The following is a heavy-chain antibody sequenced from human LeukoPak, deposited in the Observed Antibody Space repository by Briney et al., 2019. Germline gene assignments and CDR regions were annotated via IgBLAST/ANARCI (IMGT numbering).Heavy chain of an antibody. CDR3: ARLTMVRGADY. D-gene: IGHD3-10*01. V-gene: IGHV1-3*01. CDR1: GYTFTSYD. Sequence: ASVKVSCKASGYTFTSYDMHWVRQAPGQRLEWMGWINAGNGNTKYSQKFKGRVTITRDTSASTAYMELSSLRSEDTAVYYCARLTMVRGADYWGQGTLVTVSS. J-gene: IGHJ4*02. CDR2: INAGNGNT.